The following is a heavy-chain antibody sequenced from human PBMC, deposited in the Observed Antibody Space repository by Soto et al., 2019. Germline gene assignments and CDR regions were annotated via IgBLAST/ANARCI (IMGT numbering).Heavy chain of an antibody. CDR1: GFTFSSYG. CDR3: ANSGIAAAGTFDY. Sequence: QVQLVESGGGVVQPGRSLRLSCAASGFTFSSYGMHWVRQAPGKGLEWVAVISYDGSNKYYADSVKGRFTISRDNSKNTLYLQMNSLRAEDTAVYYCANSGIAAAGTFDYWGQGTLVTVSS. D-gene: IGHD6-13*01. V-gene: IGHV3-30*18. CDR2: ISYDGSNK. J-gene: IGHJ4*02.